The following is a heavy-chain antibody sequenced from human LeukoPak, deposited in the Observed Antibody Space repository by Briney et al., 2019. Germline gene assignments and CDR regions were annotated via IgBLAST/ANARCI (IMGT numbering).Heavy chain of an antibody. V-gene: IGHV3-64*01. D-gene: IGHD6-19*01. CDR2: ISSNGGST. CDR3: ARGIAVAGTLWDY. Sequence: GGSLRLSCAASGFTFSSYAMHWVRQAPGKGLEYVSAISSNGGSTYYANSVKGRFTISRDNSKNTLYLQMGSLRAEDMAVYYRARGIAVAGTLWDYWGQGTLVTVSS. J-gene: IGHJ4*02. CDR1: GFTFSSYA.